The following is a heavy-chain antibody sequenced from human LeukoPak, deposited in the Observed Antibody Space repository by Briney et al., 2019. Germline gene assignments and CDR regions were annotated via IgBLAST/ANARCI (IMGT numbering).Heavy chain of an antibody. J-gene: IGHJ4*02. CDR1: GGSISSSTYS. Sequence: KPSETLSLTCTVSGGSISSSTYSWDWIRQPPGKRLEWIGSRYYSGTIYYNPSLKSRGTISVDTSKNQFSLKLTSVTAADTVLYYCVRHWWRQSGIAAAFGVWGQGALATVSS. CDR2: RYYSGTI. D-gene: IGHD6-13*01. CDR3: VRHWWRQSGIAAAFGV. V-gene: IGHV4-39*01.